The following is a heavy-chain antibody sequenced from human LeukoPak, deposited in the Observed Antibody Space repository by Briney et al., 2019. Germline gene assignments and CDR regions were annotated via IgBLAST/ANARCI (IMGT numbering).Heavy chain of an antibody. CDR3: ARGFMAYSSSWYVQYYYFDY. V-gene: IGHV4-34*01. D-gene: IGHD6-13*01. J-gene: IGHJ4*02. Sequence: TSETLSLTCAVYGGSFSGYYWSWIRQPPGKGLEWIGEINHSGSTNYNPSLKSRVTISVDTSKNQFSLKLSSVTAADTAVYYCARGFMAYSSSWYVQYYYFDYWGQGTLVTVSS. CDR2: INHSGST. CDR1: GGSFSGYY.